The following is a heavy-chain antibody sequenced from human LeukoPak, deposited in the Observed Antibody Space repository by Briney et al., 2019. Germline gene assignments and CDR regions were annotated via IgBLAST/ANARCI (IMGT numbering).Heavy chain of an antibody. Sequence: GGSLRLSCAASGFTFSSYAMTWVRQAPGKGLEWVSVISGSGGSTYYADSVKGRFTISRDNSKKTLYLQMNSLRTEDTAVYYCAKGSITVAGTSGYFQYWGQGTLVTVSS. CDR2: ISGSGGST. CDR3: AKGSITVAGTSGYFQY. CDR1: GFTFSSYA. J-gene: IGHJ1*01. D-gene: IGHD6-19*01. V-gene: IGHV3-23*01.